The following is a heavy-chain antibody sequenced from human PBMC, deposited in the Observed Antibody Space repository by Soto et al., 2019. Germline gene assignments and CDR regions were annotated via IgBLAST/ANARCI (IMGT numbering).Heavy chain of an antibody. CDR2: ISAYNGNT. D-gene: IGHD4-17*01. CDR1: GYTFTSYG. J-gene: IGHJ6*02. V-gene: IGHV1-18*01. CDR3: ARDPGGDYVVYYYYGMDV. Sequence: GSVKVSCKASGYTFTSYGISWVRQAPGQGLEWMGWISAYNGNTNYAQKLQGRVTMTTDTSTSTAYMELRSLRSDDTAVYYCARDPGGDYVVYYYYGMDVWGQGTTVTVSS.